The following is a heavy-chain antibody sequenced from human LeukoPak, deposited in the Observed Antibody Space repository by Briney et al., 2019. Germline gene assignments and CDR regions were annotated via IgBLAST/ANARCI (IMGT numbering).Heavy chain of an antibody. CDR1: GYTFTGYY. D-gene: IGHD2-2*03. Sequence: ASVKVSCKTSGYTFTGYYMHWVRQAPGQGLEWMGWINTNSGGTNYAQKFQGRVTMTRDTSISTAYMELSRLRSDDTAVYYCARVKEYRGYLFGYWGQGTLVTVSS. V-gene: IGHV1-2*02. J-gene: IGHJ4*02. CDR2: INTNSGGT. CDR3: ARVKEYRGYLFGY.